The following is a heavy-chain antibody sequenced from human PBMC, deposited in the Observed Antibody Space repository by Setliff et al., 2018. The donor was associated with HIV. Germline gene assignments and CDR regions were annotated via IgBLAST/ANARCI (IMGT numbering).Heavy chain of an antibody. V-gene: IGHV4-4*07. CDR1: GGSFSTYY. Sequence: PSETLSLTCTVSGGSFSTYYWSWIRQPAGEGLEYIGRVHSTGTTIYNPSLKSRVTMSVDTSKNQLSLKLRSVTAADTAVYCCARARITMTGGRLEPYAFDRWGQGTKVTVSS. J-gene: IGHJ3*01. CDR2: VHSTGTT. D-gene: IGHD3-22*01. CDR3: ARARITMTGGRLEPYAFDR.